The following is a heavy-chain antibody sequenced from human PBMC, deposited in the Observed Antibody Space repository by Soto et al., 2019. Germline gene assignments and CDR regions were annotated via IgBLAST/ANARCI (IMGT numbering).Heavy chain of an antibody. J-gene: IGHJ5*02. CDR2: ISLYSDGA. V-gene: IGHV1-18*04. CDR1: GYTFSNYG. CDR3: ARVVPGAEAWFGP. D-gene: IGHD2-2*01. Sequence: ASVKVSCKTSGYTFSNYGIPWVRQAPGQPLEWLGGISLYSDGANYAQKFQGRVSMTTDTSTTTAYMELRSLRSDDTAVYYCARVVPGAEAWFGPWGQGTLVTASS.